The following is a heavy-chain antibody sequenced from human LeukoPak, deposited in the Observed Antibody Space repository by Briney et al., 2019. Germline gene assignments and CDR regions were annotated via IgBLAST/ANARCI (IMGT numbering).Heavy chain of an antibody. V-gene: IGHV4-39*07. J-gene: IGHJ4*02. CDR1: GASVSSGSYY. CDR3: ARGWGANYYPGY. CDR2: IYHSGIT. D-gene: IGHD3-16*01. Sequence: SETLSLTCNVSGASVSSGSYYWSWIRQPPGKGLEWIGEIYHSGITNYNPSLKSRVTISVDTSKNQFSLKLSSVTAADTAVYYCARGWGANYYPGYWGQGTLVTVSS.